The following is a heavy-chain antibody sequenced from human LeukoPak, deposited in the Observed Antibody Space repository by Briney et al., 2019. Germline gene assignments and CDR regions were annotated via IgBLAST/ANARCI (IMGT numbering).Heavy chain of an antibody. V-gene: IGHV3-7*01. Sequence: PGGSLRLSCVVSGFTFNRCWMNWVRQAPGKGLEWVAHINPDGRDTYYVDSVKGRFTVSRDNAQNSMYLQMNSLRVEDTAGYYCTSWGDTTAEYFQRWGQGTLVTVSS. J-gene: IGHJ1*01. D-gene: IGHD2-21*02. CDR1: GFTFNRCW. CDR3: TSWGDTTAEYFQR. CDR2: INPDGRDT.